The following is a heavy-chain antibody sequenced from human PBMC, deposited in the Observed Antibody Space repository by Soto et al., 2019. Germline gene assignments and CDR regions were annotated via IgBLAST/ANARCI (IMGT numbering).Heavy chain of an antibody. D-gene: IGHD6-6*01. CDR3: ARSIGSSSFYFDL. J-gene: IGHJ4*02. V-gene: IGHV1-69*01. Sequence: QVQLVQSGAEVKKPGSSVKVSCRASAGSLNDYAISWVRQAPGEGLEWMGGFIPIFGTTNYEEKFQGRITITADGSTSTTSVELTSLRSEDTAVYYWARSIGSSSFYFDLWGQGTLVTVAS. CDR1: AGSLNDYA. CDR2: FIPIFGTT.